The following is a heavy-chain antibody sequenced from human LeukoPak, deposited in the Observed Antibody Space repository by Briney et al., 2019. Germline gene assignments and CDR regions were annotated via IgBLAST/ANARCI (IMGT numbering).Heavy chain of an antibody. Sequence: SGGSLRLSCAAFGFTVSVNYMSWVRQPPRKGLACVSVIYSGGNTYYADSVKGRFTISRDNSKNTLYLQMNSLRAEDTAVYYCARKTDSGGQGDYWGPGTLVTVSS. V-gene: IGHV3-66*01. CDR1: GFTVSVNY. CDR3: ARKTDSGGQGDY. J-gene: IGHJ4*02. CDR2: IYSGGNT. D-gene: IGHD3-22*01.